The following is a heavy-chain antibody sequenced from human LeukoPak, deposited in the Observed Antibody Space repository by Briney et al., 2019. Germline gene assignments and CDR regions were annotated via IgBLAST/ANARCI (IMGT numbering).Heavy chain of an antibody. V-gene: IGHV4-4*07. D-gene: IGHD6-13*01. J-gene: IGHJ3*02. CDR1: GGAISSYY. CDR2: IYTSGST. CDR3: ARDSGIAAAADAFDI. Sequence: PSETLSLTCTVSGGAISSYYWSWIRQPAGEGLEWIGRIYTSGSTNHNPSLKSRVTMSVDTSKNQFSLKLSSVTAADTAVYYCARDSGIAAAADAFDIWGQGTMVTVSS.